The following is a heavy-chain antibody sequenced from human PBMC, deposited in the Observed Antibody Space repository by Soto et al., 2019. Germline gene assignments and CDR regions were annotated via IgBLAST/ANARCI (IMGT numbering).Heavy chain of an antibody. CDR1: GYTFTGYY. J-gene: IGHJ6*02. Sequence: ASVKVSCKASGYTFTGYYMHCVRQAPGQWLEWMGWINPNNGDTNYAQKFQGRVTITRDTSTSTAYMEMSRLRVDDTAVYYCASDSCGCGLSKMDDWGQGTTVTVSS. V-gene: IGHV1-2*02. D-gene: IGHD2-21*01. CDR3: ASDSCGCGLSKMDD. CDR2: INPNNGDT.